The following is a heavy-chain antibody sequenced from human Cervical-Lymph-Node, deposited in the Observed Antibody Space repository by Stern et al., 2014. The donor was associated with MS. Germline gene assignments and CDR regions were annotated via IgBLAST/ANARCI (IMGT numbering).Heavy chain of an antibody. CDR2: TNEDGSIT. J-gene: IGHJ4*02. Sequence: EMQLVESGGGLVQPGGSLRLSCAVSGFTFSTYWMHWVRQTPGKGLAWVSRTNEDGSITDYADSVKGRFTIYRDNAKNTLYLQMNSLRAEDTAVYFCARDVAGRSAYWGQGTLVTVSS. CDR3: ARDVAGRSAY. D-gene: IGHD6-13*01. CDR1: GFTFSTYW. V-gene: IGHV3-74*01.